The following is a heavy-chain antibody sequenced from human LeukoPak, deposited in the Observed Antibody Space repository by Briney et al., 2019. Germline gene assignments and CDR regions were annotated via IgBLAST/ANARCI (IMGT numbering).Heavy chain of an antibody. CDR2: IYHSGST. CDR3: ARFSSSWNWFDP. V-gene: IGHV4-38-2*02. J-gene: IGHJ5*02. CDR1: GYSISRGYY. Sequence: SDTLSLTCTVSGYSISRGYYWGWIRPPPGKGLEGLGSIYHSGSTYYNPSLKSRVTISVDTSKNQFSLKLSSVTAADTAVYYCARFSSSWNWFDPWGQGTLVTVSS. D-gene: IGHD6-13*01.